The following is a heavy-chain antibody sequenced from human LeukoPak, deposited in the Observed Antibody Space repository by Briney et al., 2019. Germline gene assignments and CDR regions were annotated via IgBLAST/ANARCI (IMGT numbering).Heavy chain of an antibody. CDR1: GFTFSNYG. D-gene: IGHD2-15*01. Sequence: PGGSLRLSCAASGFTFSNYGMHWVRQAPGKGLEWVAFIRYDGSNKYYGDSVKGRFTISRDNSKNTMYLQMNSLRAEDTAVYYCARVRCSGGSCPYYYYYYMDVWGKGTTVTVSS. V-gene: IGHV3-30*02. CDR3: ARVRCSGGSCPYYYYYYMDV. J-gene: IGHJ6*03. CDR2: IRYDGSNK.